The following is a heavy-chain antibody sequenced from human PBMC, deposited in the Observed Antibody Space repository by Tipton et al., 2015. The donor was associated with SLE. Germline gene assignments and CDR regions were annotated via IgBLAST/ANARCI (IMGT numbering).Heavy chain of an antibody. CDR1: GFTFSSYA. V-gene: IGHV3-30-3*01. D-gene: IGHD2-2*01. J-gene: IGHJ3*02. CDR2: ISYDGSNK. CDR3: ASFVTPIVVVPAAIIDDAFDI. Sequence: SLRLSCAASGFTFSSYAMHWVRQAPGKGLEWVAVISYDGSNKYYADSVKGRFTISRDNSKNTLYLQMNSLRAEDTAVYYCASFVTPIVVVPAAIIDDAFDIWGQGTMVTVSS.